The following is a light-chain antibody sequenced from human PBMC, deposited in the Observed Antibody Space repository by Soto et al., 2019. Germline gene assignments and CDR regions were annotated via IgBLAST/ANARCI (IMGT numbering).Light chain of an antibody. V-gene: IGKV3-20*01. CDR3: QQCGSSPET. J-gene: IGKJ1*01. CDR2: GAS. Sequence: SPGAVSLPPGERATLSCRAGQSVSSSYLAWYQQKPGQAPRLLIYGASSRATGIPDRFSGSGSGTDFTLTISRLQPEDFAVYYCQQCGSSPETFGQGTKVDIK. CDR1: QSVSSSY.